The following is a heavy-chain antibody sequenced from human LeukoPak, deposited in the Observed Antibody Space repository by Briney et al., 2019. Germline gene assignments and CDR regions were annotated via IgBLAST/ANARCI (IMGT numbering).Heavy chain of an antibody. D-gene: IGHD3-10*01. CDR3: ARESGDYGSADMPGYYYYMDV. CDR2: IKEDGTEK. CDR1: GFTFSRHS. J-gene: IGHJ6*03. V-gene: IGHV3-7*01. Sequence: GGSLRLSCEVSGFTFSRHSMSWVRQAPGKGLEWVAKIKEDGTEKYYVGSVEGRFTISRDNARNTLFLQMNSLRVEDTAVYFCARESGDYGSADMPGYYYYMDVWAKGTTVIVSS.